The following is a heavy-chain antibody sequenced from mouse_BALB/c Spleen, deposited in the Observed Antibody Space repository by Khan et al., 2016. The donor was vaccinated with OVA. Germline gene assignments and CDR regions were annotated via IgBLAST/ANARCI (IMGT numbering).Heavy chain of an antibody. J-gene: IGHJ4*01. CDR2: IWSDGSA. D-gene: IGHD2-10*01. CDR1: GFSLTNYG. V-gene: IGHV2-6-1*01. Sequence: QVQLKQSGPGLVAPSQSLSITCTISGFSLTNYGVHWVRQPPGKGLEWLVVIWSDGSATYNSALKSRLSISKDNSKKQVFLKMNSLQTDETAMYYCARQPYYHYYIMDYWGQGTLVTVSS. CDR3: ARQPYYHYYIMDY.